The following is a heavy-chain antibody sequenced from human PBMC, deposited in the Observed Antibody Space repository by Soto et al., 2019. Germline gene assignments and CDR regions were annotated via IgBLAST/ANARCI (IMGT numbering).Heavy chain of an antibody. V-gene: IGHV3-23*01. J-gene: IGHJ6*02. CDR2: ISGSGGST. Sequence: PVGSLRLSCAASGFTFSSYAMSWVRQAPGKGLEWVSAISGSGGSTYYADSVKGRFTISRDNSKNTLYLQMNSLRAEDTAVYYCAKSRITMIVVVIKHYCYGMDVWGQGTTVTVSS. CDR1: GFTFSSYA. CDR3: AKSRITMIVVVIKHYCYGMDV. D-gene: IGHD3-22*01.